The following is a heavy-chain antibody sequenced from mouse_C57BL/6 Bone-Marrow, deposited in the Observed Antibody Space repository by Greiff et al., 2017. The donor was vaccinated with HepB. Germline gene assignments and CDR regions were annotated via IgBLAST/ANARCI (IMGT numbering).Heavy chain of an antibody. CDR3: ARGEDCGYDGFDY. D-gene: IGHD2-2*01. CDR2: INPNSGTT. J-gene: IGHJ2*01. V-gene: IGHV1-39*01. CDR1: GYSFTDYN. Sequence: VQLQQSGPELVQPGASVKISCKASGYSFTDYNMNWVKQRNGKSLEWIGVINPNSGTTSYNQKFKGKATLTVDQSTSTAYMQLNSLTSEDSAVYYGARGEDCGYDGFDYWGRGTALTVSS.